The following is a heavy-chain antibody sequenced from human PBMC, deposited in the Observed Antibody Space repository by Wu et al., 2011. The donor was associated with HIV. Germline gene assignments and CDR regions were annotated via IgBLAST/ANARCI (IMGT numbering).Heavy chain of an antibody. D-gene: IGHD2-8*01. V-gene: IGHV1-69*14. CDR1: GGTFSSYG. CDR2: LIPLFGAT. Sequence: QVQLVQSGAEVKKPGSSVKVSCKASGGTFSSYGISWVRQAPGQGLEWMGGLIPLFGATDYAQKFQGRITISADTSTTTVYMDLSSLRSEDTAVYFCARAPNPGRYFDLWGXGTLVTVSS. CDR3: ARAPNPGRYFDL. J-gene: IGHJ2*01.